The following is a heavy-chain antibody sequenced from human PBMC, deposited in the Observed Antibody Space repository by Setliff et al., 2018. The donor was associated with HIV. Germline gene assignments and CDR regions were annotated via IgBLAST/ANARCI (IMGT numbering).Heavy chain of an antibody. Sequence: SETLSLTCTVSGGSISSGSYYRSWIRQPAGKGLEWIGRFYTSGSTNYSPSLKSRVTMSVDTSKSQFSLKLSSVTAADTAVYYCARFHPYDYDSNYYGYYFDYWGQGTLVTVSS. V-gene: IGHV4-61*02. CDR1: GGSISSGSYY. D-gene: IGHD3-22*01. CDR3: ARFHPYDYDSNYYGYYFDY. CDR2: FYTSGST. J-gene: IGHJ4*02.